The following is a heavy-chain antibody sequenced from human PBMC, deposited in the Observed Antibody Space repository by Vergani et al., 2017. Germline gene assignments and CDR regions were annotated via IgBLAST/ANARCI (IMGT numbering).Heavy chain of an antibody. CDR2: MYHSGST. CDR1: GGSMSGYY. J-gene: IGHJ5*02. D-gene: IGHD3-10*01. V-gene: IGHV4-59*01. CDR3: GRVADFYGLGSRLLDL. Sequence: QVQLQESGPGLVKPSETLSLTCSVSGGSMSGYYWSWIRQPPGKELEWIGYMYHSGSTNYNPSLETRVTISGDTSKNQFSLKLNSVTAADTAVYYCGRVADFYGLGSRLLDLWGQGNLVTVSS.